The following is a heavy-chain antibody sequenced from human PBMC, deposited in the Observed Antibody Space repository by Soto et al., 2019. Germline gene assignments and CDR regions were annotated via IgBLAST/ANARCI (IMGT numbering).Heavy chain of an antibody. D-gene: IGHD3-3*01. CDR1: GFTFSSYG. CDR3: AKEGGNNYDFWSGYYRHYAGGDNWFDP. V-gene: IGHV3-30*18. Sequence: QVQLVESGGGVVQPGRSLRLSCAASGFTFSSYGMHWVRQAPGKGLEWVAVISYDGSNKYYADSVKGRFTISRDNSKNRLYLQMKSLRAEETAVYYCAKEGGNNYDFWSGYYRHYAGGDNWFDPWGQGTLVTVSS. CDR2: ISYDGSNK. J-gene: IGHJ5*02.